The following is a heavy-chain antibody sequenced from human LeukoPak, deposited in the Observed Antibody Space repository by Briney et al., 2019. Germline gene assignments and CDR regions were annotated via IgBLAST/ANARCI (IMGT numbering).Heavy chain of an antibody. CDR3: AEDSSMATTRAPYYYYYLPV. J-gene: IGHJ6*02. Sequence: SVKVSCKASGGSFTNYAISWVRQAPGQGLEWMGGIIPLLGTPNYAQKFQGRVTITADDSTSTAYMELTSLRSEDTAVYYCAEDSSMATTRAPYYYYYLPVWGQGTTVTVSS. V-gene: IGHV1-69*01. D-gene: IGHD4-17*01. CDR1: GGSFTNYA. CDR2: IIPLLGTP.